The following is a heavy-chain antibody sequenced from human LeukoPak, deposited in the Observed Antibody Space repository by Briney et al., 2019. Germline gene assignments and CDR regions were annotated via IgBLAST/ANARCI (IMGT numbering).Heavy chain of an antibody. CDR1: GGSISSGGYS. Sequence: SDTLSLTCAVSGGSISSGGYSWRWIRKPPGKGLERIGYIYHSGSTYYNPSLKSRVTISVDGCMNQFSLKLSSVTAADTAGYYCARVDGRLGYCSGGSCDNWFDPWGQGTLVTVSS. CDR2: IYHSGST. D-gene: IGHD2-15*01. V-gene: IGHV4-30-2*01. CDR3: ARVDGRLGYCSGGSCDNWFDP. J-gene: IGHJ5*02.